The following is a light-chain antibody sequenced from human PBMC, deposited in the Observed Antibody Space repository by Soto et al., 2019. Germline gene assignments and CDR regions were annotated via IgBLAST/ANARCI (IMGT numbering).Light chain of an antibody. Sequence: DIQVTQSPPSVSASVGDRVTITCRASQDVGVYLAWYQQKPGTAPKLLISAASTLPVGVPARFSGSGSGTDFTLTISSPEPEDSATYFCQQCARFPLAFGGGTKVEIK. V-gene: IGKV1-12*01. CDR3: QQCARFPLA. CDR2: AAS. CDR1: QDVGVY. J-gene: IGKJ4*01.